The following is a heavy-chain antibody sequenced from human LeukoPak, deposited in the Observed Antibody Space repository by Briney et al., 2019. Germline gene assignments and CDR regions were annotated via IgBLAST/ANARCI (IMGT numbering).Heavy chain of an antibody. V-gene: IGHV3-74*01. CDR2: INDDGRYT. D-gene: IGHD1-26*01. CDR3: ARGIGVGATGY. CDR1: GFTFSGYW. J-gene: IGHJ4*02. Sequence: SGGSLRLSCAASGFTFSGYWMHWVRQVPGKGLVWVSRINDDGRYTVYADSVKGRFTISRDNAKNTLYLQMNSLRAEDTAVYYCARGIGVGATGYWGQGTLVTVSS.